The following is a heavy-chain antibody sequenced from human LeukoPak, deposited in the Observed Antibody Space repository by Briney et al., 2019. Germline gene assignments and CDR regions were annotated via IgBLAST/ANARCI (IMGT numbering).Heavy chain of an antibody. V-gene: IGHV3-30-3*01. CDR2: ISYDGSNK. J-gene: IGHJ4*02. Sequence: WGSLRLSCAAPGFPFSSYAIPWVRQAPGKGLEWGAVISYDGSNKNYADSVKGRFTVSRDNSKNTLYLQMNSLRTEDTALYYCAKGGHDFWSGYFFDYWGQGTLVTVSS. CDR3: AKGGHDFWSGYFFDY. CDR1: GFPFSSYA. D-gene: IGHD3-3*01.